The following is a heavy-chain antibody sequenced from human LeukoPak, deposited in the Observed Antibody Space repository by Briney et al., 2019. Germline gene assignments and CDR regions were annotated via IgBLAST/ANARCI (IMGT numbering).Heavy chain of an antibody. Sequence: GGSLRLSCTASGLTFSSAWMSWVRQAPGKGLEWIGHIRGKADGGTPDYAAPVKGKFTISRDDSKSTLFLQMDSLQIEDTAVYYCTTARRSSSSLDYWGQGTLVTVCS. CDR2: IRGKADGGTP. D-gene: IGHD5-24*01. J-gene: IGHJ4*02. V-gene: IGHV3-15*01. CDR3: TTARRSSSSLDY. CDR1: GLTFSSAW.